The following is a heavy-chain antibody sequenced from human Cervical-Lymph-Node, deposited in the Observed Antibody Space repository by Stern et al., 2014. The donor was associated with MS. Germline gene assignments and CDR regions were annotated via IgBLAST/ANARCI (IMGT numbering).Heavy chain of an antibody. Sequence: EVQLVESGGGLIQPGGSLRLSCAASGFTVSSNYMSWVRQAPGKGLKWVSVIYSGGSTYYADSVKGRFTISRDNSKNTLYLQMNSLRAEDTAVYYCARTYSSSWIDYWGQGTLVTVSS. D-gene: IGHD6-13*01. CDR1: GFTVSSNY. V-gene: IGHV3-53*01. CDR3: ARTYSSSWIDY. J-gene: IGHJ4*02. CDR2: IYSGGST.